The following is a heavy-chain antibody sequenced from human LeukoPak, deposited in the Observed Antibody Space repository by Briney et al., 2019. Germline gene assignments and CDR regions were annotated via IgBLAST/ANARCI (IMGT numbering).Heavy chain of an antibody. CDR3: ARRGLYSSGWYDY. V-gene: IGHV4-34*01. CDR1: GGSFSGYY. D-gene: IGHD6-19*01. CDR2: INHSGST. Sequence: PSETLSLTCAVYGGSFSGYYWSWIRQPPGKGLEWIGEINHSGSTNYNPSLKSRVTISVDTSKNQFSLKLSSVTAADTAVYYCARRGLYSSGWYDYWGQGTLVTVSS. J-gene: IGHJ4*02.